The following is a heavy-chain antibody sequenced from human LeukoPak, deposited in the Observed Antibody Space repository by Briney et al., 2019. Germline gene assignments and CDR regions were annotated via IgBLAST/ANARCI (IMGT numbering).Heavy chain of an antibody. J-gene: IGHJ6*03. CDR2: IRYDGSNK. CDR3: AKGPDYYYYMDV. Sequence: GGSLRLSCAASGFTFSSYGMHWVRQAPGKGLEWVAFIRYDGSNKYYADSVKGRFTISRDNSKSTLYLQINSLRAEDTAVYYCAKGPDYYYYMDVWGKGTTVTISS. CDR1: GFTFSSYG. V-gene: IGHV3-30*02.